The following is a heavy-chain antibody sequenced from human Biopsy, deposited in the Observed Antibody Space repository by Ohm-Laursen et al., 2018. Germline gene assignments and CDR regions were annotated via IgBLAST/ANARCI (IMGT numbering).Heavy chain of an antibody. J-gene: IGHJ2*01. V-gene: IGHV4-31*03. CDR1: GASVKTSGYF. CDR3: VREPKTGTAEAWYFDL. Sequence: SQTLSLTCSVSGASVKTSGYFWAWIRQRPGKGLEWIGYISYNERTHYNPSLTSRLAISFGTSNNRISLQLRSVSVADTAVYYCVREPKTGTAEAWYFDLWGRGSPVTVPS. CDR2: ISYNERT. D-gene: IGHD3-9*01.